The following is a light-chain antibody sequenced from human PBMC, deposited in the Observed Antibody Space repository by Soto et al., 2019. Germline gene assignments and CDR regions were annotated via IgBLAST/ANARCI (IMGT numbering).Light chain of an antibody. V-gene: IGKV1-5*03. CDR2: KAS. Sequence: DIQMTQSPSTLYASVRDRVTITCRASQTISSWLAWYQQKPGKAPKLLIYKASTLKSGVPSRFGGSGSGTEFTLTISSLQPDDVATYYCQHYNSYSEAFGQGTKVDI. CDR3: QHYNSYSEA. CDR1: QTISSW. J-gene: IGKJ1*01.